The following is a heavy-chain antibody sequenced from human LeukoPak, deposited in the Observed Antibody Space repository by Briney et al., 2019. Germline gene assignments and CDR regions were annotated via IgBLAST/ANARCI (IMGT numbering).Heavy chain of an antibody. V-gene: IGHV1-69*06. CDR2: IIPIFGTP. CDR1: GGIVTTYA. Sequence: GASVKVSCKTSGGIVTTYAISWVRQAPGQGLEWMGGIIPIFGTPDHAQRFQDRVTITADRSTGTVYLELGSLRSEDTAVYYCARSHSSSSGHDAFNIWGQGTMVTVSS. D-gene: IGHD6-6*01. CDR3: ARSHSSSSGHDAFNI. J-gene: IGHJ3*02.